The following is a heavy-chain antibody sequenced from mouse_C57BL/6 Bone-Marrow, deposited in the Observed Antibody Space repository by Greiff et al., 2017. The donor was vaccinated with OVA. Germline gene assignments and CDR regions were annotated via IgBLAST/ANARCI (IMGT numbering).Heavy chain of an antibody. Sequence: EVQLVESGGGLVQPGGSLSLSCAASGFTFTDYYMSWVRQPPGKALEWLGFIRNKANGYTTEYSASVKGRFTISRDNSQSILYLQMNALRADDSATYYCAGSPRGNPKDYWGQGTSVTVAS. V-gene: IGHV7-3*01. CDR2: IRNKANGYTT. D-gene: IGHD6-1*01. CDR1: GFTFTDYY. J-gene: IGHJ4*01. CDR3: AGSPRGNPKDY.